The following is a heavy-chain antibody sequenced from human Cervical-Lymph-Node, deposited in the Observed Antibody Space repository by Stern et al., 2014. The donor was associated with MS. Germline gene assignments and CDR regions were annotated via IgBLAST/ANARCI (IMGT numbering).Heavy chain of an antibody. J-gene: IGHJ4*02. V-gene: IGHV3-33*01. CDR1: GFIYRTYG. CDR3: ARANQGLADY. Sequence: VQLVESGGGMVQPGGSMRLSCRTSGFIYRTYGMQWVRQAPGKGPEWVALIFYDGSKKFYADSVKGRFTISRDNSKNTLSLQMTGLRVDDTAVYYCARANQGLADYWGQGTLVTVSS. D-gene: IGHD6-19*01. CDR2: IFYDGSKK.